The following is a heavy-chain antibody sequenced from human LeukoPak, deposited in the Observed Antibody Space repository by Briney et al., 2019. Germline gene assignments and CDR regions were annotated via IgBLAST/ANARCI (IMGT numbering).Heavy chain of an antibody. CDR2: FYSGGNT. V-gene: IGHV3-53*01. CDR3: AKLPSSGWLDY. CDR1: GFTVSDSY. J-gene: IGHJ4*02. Sequence: GGSLRLSCVVSGFTVSDSYMSWVRQAPGKGLEWVSAFYSGGNTYYTGSVKGRFIISRDSSKNTLYLQMNNLRPEDTAMYYCAKLPSSGWLDYWGQGTLVTVSS. D-gene: IGHD6-19*01.